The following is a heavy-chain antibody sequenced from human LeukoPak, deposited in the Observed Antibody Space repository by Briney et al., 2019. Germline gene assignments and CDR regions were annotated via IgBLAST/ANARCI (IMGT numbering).Heavy chain of an antibody. D-gene: IGHD6-19*01. Sequence: PSETLSLTCTVSGASISSYYWSWIRQPPGKGLEWIGDIYYSGSIKYNPSLKSRVTMSVDTSKNQFSLKLSSVTAADTAVYYCARVSIAVAGSFDYWGQGTLVTVSS. V-gene: IGHV4-59*01. J-gene: IGHJ4*02. CDR1: GASISSYY. CDR3: ARVSIAVAGSFDY. CDR2: IYYSGSI.